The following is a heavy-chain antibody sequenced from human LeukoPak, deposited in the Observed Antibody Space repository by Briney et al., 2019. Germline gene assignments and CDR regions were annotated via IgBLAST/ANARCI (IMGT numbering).Heavy chain of an antibody. CDR1: GFAFTNYW. J-gene: IGHJ4*02. CDR3: ARGGTYSNQYYFDY. D-gene: IGHD1-26*01. V-gene: IGHV3-74*01. Sequence: GGSLRLSCAASGFAFTNYWVHWVRQAPGKGLVWVSRSNSDASSTAYADSVQGRFTISRDNAKNMLYLQMNSLRAEDTAVYYCARGGTYSNQYYFDYWGRGTLVPVSS. CDR2: SNSDASST.